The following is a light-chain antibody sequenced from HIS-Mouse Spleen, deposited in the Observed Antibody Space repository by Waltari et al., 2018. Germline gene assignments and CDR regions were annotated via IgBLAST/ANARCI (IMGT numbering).Light chain of an antibody. CDR2: DVS. CDR1: SSDVGGYYY. J-gene: IGLJ1*01. Sequence: QSALTQPAFVSGSSGQSITISCTGTSSDVGGYYYVSWYQQHPGKAPKLIIYDVSNLPRVVSNRFSGSKSGNTSSLTSSGLQAEDEANYYCSSDTSISTLVFGTGTKLTVL. V-gene: IGLV2-14*03. CDR3: SSDTSISTLV.